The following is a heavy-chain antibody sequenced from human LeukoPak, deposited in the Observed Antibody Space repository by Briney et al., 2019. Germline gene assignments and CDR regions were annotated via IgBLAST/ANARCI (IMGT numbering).Heavy chain of an antibody. CDR2: MSGSGGST. V-gene: IGHV3-23*01. CDR3: AKRAWYYDTSGYYYDY. Sequence: GGSLRLSCAASGFTFSTYGISWVRQAPGKGLEWVSTMSGSGGSTYYADSVKGRFTMSRDNSNHTLYLQMKSLRVEDTAVYYCAKRAWYYDTSGYYYDYWGRGTLVTVSS. CDR1: GFTFSTYG. D-gene: IGHD3-22*01. J-gene: IGHJ4*02.